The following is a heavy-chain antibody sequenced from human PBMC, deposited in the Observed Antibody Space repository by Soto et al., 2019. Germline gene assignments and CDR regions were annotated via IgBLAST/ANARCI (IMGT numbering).Heavy chain of an antibody. Sequence: QVQLVQSGAEVKKPGASVKVSCKASGYTFTGYYMHWVRQAPGQGLEWMGWINPNSGGTNYAQKFQGRVTMTRDTSISTAYMELSGLRREDRALYSWARAALLTAPGAQGPLVPVS. V-gene: IGHV1-2*02. J-gene: IGHJ5*02. CDR2: INPNSGGT. CDR3: ARAALLTAP. CDR1: GYTFTGYY. D-gene: IGHD6-13*01.